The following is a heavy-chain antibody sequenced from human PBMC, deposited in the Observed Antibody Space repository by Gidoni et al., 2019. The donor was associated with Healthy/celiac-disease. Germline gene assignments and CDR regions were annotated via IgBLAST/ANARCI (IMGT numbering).Heavy chain of an antibody. CDR1: GYTFTGYY. D-gene: IGHD6-19*01. J-gene: IGHJ6*02. CDR2: INPNSGGT. Sequence: QVQLVQSGAEGKKPGASVKVSCKASGYTFTGYYMHWVRQAPGQGLEWMGWINPNSGGTNDAQKLQGRVTMTRDTSISTAYMELSRLRSDDTAVYYCAREMGSSGWYPYYYYGMDVWGQGTTVTVSS. V-gene: IGHV1-2*02. CDR3: AREMGSSGWYPYYYYGMDV.